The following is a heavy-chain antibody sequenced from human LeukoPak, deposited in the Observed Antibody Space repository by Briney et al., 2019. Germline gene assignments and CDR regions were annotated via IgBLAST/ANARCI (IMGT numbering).Heavy chain of an antibody. CDR1: GGSFSGYY. D-gene: IGHD5-18*01. CDR2: INHSGST. Sequence: SETLSLTCAVYGGSFSGYYWSWIRQPPGKGLEWIGEINHSGSTNYNPSLKSRVTISVDTSKNQFSLKLSSVTAADTAVYYCARGRSRGYSYGPPWLGWGQGTLVTVSS. J-gene: IGHJ4*02. CDR3: ARGRSRGYSYGPPWLG. V-gene: IGHV4-34*01.